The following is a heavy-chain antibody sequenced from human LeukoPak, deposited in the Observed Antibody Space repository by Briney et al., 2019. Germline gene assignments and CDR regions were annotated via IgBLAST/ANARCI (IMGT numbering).Heavy chain of an antibody. CDR1: GGSISSGDSY. CDR3: ARADDSSGYALH. Sequence: PSQTLSLTCTVSGGSISSGDSYWNWVRQPPGKGLEWIAYIYSSGSTYYNPSLKSRVTILVDTSKNQFSLKLSSVTAADTAVYYCARADDSSGYALHWGQGTLVTVSS. CDR2: IYSSGST. J-gene: IGHJ4*02. D-gene: IGHD3-22*01. V-gene: IGHV4-30-4*01.